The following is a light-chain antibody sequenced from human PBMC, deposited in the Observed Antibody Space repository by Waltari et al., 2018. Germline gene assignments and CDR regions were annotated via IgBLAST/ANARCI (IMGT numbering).Light chain of an antibody. V-gene: IGKV3-20*01. J-gene: IGKJ1*01. CDR3: QKYVNLPAT. CDR2: DAS. Sequence: EIVLTQSPGTLSLSPGERATLSCRASQSVAKYLVWYQQKPGQAPRLLIYDASIRATGIPDRFSGSGSGTDFSLTISRLEPEDSAVYYCQKYVNLPATFGQGTKVEI. CDR1: QSVAKY.